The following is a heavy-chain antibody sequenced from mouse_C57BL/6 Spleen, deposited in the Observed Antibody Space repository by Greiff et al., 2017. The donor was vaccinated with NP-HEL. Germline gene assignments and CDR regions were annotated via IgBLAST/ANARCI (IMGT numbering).Heavy chain of an antibody. CDR3: ARDGNLDY. CDR1: GYTFTSYW. V-gene: IGHV1-55*01. D-gene: IGHD2-1*01. J-gene: IGHJ2*01. CDR2: IYPGSGST. Sequence: VKLVESGAELVKPGASVKMSCKASGYTFTSYWITWVKQRPGQGLEWIGDIYPGSGSTNYNEKFKSKATLTVDTSSSTAYMQLSSLTSEDSAVYYCARDGNLDYWGQGTTLTVSS.